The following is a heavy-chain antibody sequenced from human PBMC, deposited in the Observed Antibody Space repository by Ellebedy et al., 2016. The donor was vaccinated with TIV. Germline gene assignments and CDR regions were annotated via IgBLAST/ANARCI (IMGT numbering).Heavy chain of an antibody. D-gene: IGHD3-22*01. CDR2: INPSGGST. Sequence: ASVKVSCXASGYTFTSYYMHWVRQAPGQGLEWMGIINPSGGSTSYAQKFQGRVTMTRDTSTSTVYMELSSLRSEDTAVYYCATVPAHYYDSSGYYIVSAYWGQGTLVTVSS. V-gene: IGHV1-46*01. J-gene: IGHJ4*02. CDR1: GYTFTSYY. CDR3: ATVPAHYYDSSGYYIVSAY.